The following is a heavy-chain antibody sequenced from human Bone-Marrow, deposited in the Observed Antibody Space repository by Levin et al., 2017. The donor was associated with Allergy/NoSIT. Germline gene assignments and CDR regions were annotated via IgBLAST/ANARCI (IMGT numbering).Heavy chain of an antibody. CDR2: IKRKIDGETT. Sequence: MSGGSLRLSCVASESTTFSTSWMTWVRQAPGKGLEWVGRIKRKIDGETTDYAAPVKGRFFILRDDSKNTMYLEMNNLGTDDTAVYYCTTDRKALWGQGTLVTVSS. CDR3: TTDRKAL. CDR1: ESTTFSTSW. V-gene: IGHV3-15*01. J-gene: IGHJ4*02.